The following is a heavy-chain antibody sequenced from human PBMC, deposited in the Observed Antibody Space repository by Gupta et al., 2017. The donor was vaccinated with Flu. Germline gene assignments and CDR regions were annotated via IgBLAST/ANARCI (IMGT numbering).Heavy chain of an antibody. J-gene: IGHJ3*02. CDR1: G. D-gene: IGHD1-1*01. V-gene: IGHV3-33*01. CDR3: AGEAVAGYNGAFNI. Sequence: GMHWVRQAPGKGLEWVAVIWFDGSNKTYAESVKGRFTISRDISKNTLYLQMNSLGGEDTAVYYCAGEAVAGYNGAFNIWGQGTMVTVSS. CDR2: IWFDGSNK.